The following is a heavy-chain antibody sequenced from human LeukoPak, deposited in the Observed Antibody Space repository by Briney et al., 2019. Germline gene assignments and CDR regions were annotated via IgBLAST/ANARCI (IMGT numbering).Heavy chain of an antibody. V-gene: IGHV3-30*04. D-gene: IGHD2-15*01. CDR3: ARTYCSGGSCYRLYYYYGMDV. CDR1: GFTFSSYA. CDR2: ISYDGSNK. Sequence: GGSLRLSCAASGFTFSSYAMHWVCQAPGKGLEWVAVISYDGSNKYYADSVKGRFTISRDNSKNTLYLQMNSLRAEDTAVYYCARTYCSGGSCYRLYYYYGMDVWGQGTTVTVSS. J-gene: IGHJ6*02.